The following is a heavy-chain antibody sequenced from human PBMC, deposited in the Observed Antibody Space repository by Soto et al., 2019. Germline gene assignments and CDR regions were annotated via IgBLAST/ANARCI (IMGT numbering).Heavy chain of an antibody. V-gene: IGHV4-59*01. D-gene: IGHD3-9*01. CDR3: ARAANSPGYFSFDS. J-gene: IGHJ5*01. Sequence: PSETLSLTCAVSGASISTYYWSCIRQPPGKGLEWIGYIYYSGATNHNPSLKSRVTISIDTSKNQFSLKLSSVTAADTAVYYCARAANSPGYFSFDSWGPGTLVTVSS. CDR2: IYYSGAT. CDR1: GASISTYY.